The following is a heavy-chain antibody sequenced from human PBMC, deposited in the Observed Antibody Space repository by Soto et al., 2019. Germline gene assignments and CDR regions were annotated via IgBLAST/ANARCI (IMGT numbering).Heavy chain of an antibody. V-gene: IGHV3-33*01. J-gene: IGHJ4*02. Sequence: QVQLVESGGGVVQPGRSLRLSCVASGSIFSSYGMHWVRQAPGKGLEWVAVIWFDGSKTYYADSVKGRFIISRDNSKNTLYLQINSLRDDDTATYYCARDPLAYCGGDCYPYYWGQGTLVTVSS. CDR1: GSIFSSYG. CDR3: ARDPLAYCGGDCYPYY. CDR2: IWFDGSKT. D-gene: IGHD2-21*02.